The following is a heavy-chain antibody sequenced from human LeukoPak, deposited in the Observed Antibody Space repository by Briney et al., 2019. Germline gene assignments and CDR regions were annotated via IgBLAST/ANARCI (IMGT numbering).Heavy chain of an antibody. Sequence: PGGSLRLSCVASEFSFYVYGMSWVRQAAGKGLEWVSAISGSGSGGNTFYADSVKGRFTVSRDNSKKTLYLQMDSLSAEDTAVYYCAKYCTSSSCYAGSFYGMDVWGQGTTVTVSS. CDR2: ISGSGSGGNT. CDR3: AKYCTSSSCYAGSFYGMDV. CDR1: EFSFYVYG. J-gene: IGHJ6*02. D-gene: IGHD2-2*01. V-gene: IGHV3-23*01.